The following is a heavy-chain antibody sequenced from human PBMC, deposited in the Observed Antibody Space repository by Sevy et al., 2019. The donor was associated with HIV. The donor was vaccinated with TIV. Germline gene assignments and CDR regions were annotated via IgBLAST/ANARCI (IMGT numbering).Heavy chain of an antibody. V-gene: IGHV1-69*13. CDR1: GGPFSSYA. Sequence: ASVKVSCKASGGPFSSYAISWVRQATGQGLEWMGGIIPIFGTANYAQKFQGRVTITADESTSTAYMELSSLRSEDTAVYYCARDAGMSIAAPELGYSYGLNWFDPWGQGTLVTVSS. D-gene: IGHD5-18*01. CDR2: IIPIFGTA. CDR3: ARDAGMSIAAPELGYSYGLNWFDP. J-gene: IGHJ5*02.